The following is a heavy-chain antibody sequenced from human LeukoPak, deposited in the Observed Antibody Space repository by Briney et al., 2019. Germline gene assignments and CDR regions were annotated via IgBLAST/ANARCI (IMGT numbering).Heavy chain of an antibody. V-gene: IGHV3-43*01. J-gene: IGHJ5*02. CDR2: ISWDGGST. Sequence: GGSLRLSCAASGFTFDDYTMHWVRQAPGKGLEWVSLISWDGGSTYYADSVKGRFTISRDNSKNSLYLQMNSLRTEDTALYYCAKDIRRYSSSSGNWFDPWGQGTLVTVSS. CDR3: AKDIRRYSSSSGNWFDP. D-gene: IGHD6-6*01. CDR1: GFTFDDYT.